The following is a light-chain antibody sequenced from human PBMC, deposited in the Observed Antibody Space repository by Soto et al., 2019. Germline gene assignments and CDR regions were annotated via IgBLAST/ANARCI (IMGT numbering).Light chain of an antibody. CDR1: KNDIGVYDF. CDR2: EVV. V-gene: IGLV2-8*01. J-gene: IGLJ1*01. CDR3: KSYAGSNTYV. Sequence: QSALTQPPSASGSPGQSVTISCTGTKNDIGVYDFVSWYQHHPGKAPRLIIYEVVQRPSGVPDRFSGSKSGNTASLTVSGLQAADEADYFCKSYAGSNTYVLGSGTKVTVL.